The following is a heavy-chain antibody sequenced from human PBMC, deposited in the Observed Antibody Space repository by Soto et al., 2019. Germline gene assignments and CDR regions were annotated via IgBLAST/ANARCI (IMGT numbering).Heavy chain of an antibody. V-gene: IGHV3-11*01. CDR2: ISSSGNTI. J-gene: IGHJ4*02. Sequence: QVQLVESGGGLVKPGGSLRLSCAASGLTFRDYYMSWIRQAPGKGLEWVSYISSSGNTIHYADSVKGRFTISRDDAGDSLYLQMNSLRADGTAVYYCATYGSGWSGRKFDYWGQGTLVTVSS. CDR3: ATYGSGWSGRKFDY. CDR1: GLTFRDYY. D-gene: IGHD6-19*01.